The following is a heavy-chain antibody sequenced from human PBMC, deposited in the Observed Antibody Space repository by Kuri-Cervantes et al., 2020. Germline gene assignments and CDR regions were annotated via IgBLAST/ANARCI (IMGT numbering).Heavy chain of an antibody. CDR2: IYYSGST. CDR1: GGSISSGGYY. D-gene: IGHD2-2*01. CDR3: ARVPSTRPDYFDY. J-gene: IGHJ4*02. V-gene: IGHV4-31*01. Sequence: SCTVSGGSISSGGYYWSWIRQHPGKGLEWIGYIYYSGSTYYNPSLKSLVTISVDTSKNQFSLKLSSVTAADTAVYYCARVPSTRPDYFDYWGQGTLVTVSS.